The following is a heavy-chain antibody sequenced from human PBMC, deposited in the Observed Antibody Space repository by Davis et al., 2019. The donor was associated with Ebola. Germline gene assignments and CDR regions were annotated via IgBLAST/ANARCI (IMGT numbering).Heavy chain of an antibody. CDR2: MSYDGSHK. CDR1: GFTFSSYG. V-gene: IGHV3-30*03. Sequence: PGGSLRLSCAASGFTFSSYGFYWVRQAPGKGLEWVAVMSYDGSHKYYADSVKGRFTISRDNAKNSLYLQMNSLRAEDTAVYYCARHNFPQYSSGWYSHWGQGTLVTVSS. D-gene: IGHD6-19*01. CDR3: ARHNFPQYSSGWYSH. J-gene: IGHJ4*02.